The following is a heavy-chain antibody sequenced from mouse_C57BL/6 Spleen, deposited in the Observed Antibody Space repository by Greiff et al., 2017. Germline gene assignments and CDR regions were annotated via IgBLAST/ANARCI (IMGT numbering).Heavy chain of an antibody. D-gene: IGHD2-4*01. CDR2: IDPSDSYT. Sequence: QVQLQQPGAELVKPGASVKLSCKASGYTFTSYWMQWVKQRPGQGLEWIGEIDPSDSYTNYNQKFKGKATLTVDTSSSTAYMQLSSLTSEDSAVYYGARGDYDGAWFAYWGQGTLVTVSA. CDR1: GYTFTSYW. V-gene: IGHV1-50*01. J-gene: IGHJ3*01. CDR3: ARGDYDGAWFAY.